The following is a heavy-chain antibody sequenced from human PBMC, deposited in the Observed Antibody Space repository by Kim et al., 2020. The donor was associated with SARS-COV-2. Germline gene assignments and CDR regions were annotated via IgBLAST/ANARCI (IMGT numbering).Heavy chain of an antibody. V-gene: IGHV3-7*03. CDR3: AMGSSTNY. D-gene: IGHD6-13*01. CDR1: GFTFSTYW. Sequence: GGSLRLSCAASGFTFSTYWMSWVRQAPGKGLEWVANIKEDGSEIHYVDSVKGRFTISRDNAENSLYLQMNSLRGEDTAVYYCAMGSSTNYWGQGTLVTVSS. CDR2: IKEDGSEI. J-gene: IGHJ4*02.